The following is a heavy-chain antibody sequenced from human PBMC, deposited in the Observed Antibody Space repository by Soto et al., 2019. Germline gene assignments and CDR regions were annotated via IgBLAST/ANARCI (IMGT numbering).Heavy chain of an antibody. V-gene: IGHV4-34*02. Sequence: QVQLQQWGAGLLKPSETLSLTCAVYGGSFSGYYWNWIRQPPGKGLEWIGEISHSGTTNYNPSLKCRVTLSVATSKNQFSLKLTSVTAADSAVYYCARGPVGSITKIGYLDHWGQGSLVTVSS. CDR2: ISHSGTT. CDR1: GGSFSGYY. CDR3: ARGPVGSITKIGYLDH. D-gene: IGHD2-2*03. J-gene: IGHJ4*02.